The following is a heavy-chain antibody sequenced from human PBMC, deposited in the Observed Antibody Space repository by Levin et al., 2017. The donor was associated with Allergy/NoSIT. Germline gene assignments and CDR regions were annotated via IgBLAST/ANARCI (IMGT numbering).Heavy chain of an antibody. Sequence: KISCKASGGTFSSYAISWVRQAPGQGLEWMGGIIPIFGTANYAQKFQGRVTITADKSTSTAYMELSSLRSEDTAVYYCARGGREWLGPQGPFDPWGQGTLVTVSS. CDR3: ARGGREWLGPQGPFDP. CDR2: IIPIFGTA. CDR1: GGTFSSYA. V-gene: IGHV1-69*06. D-gene: IGHD5-12*01. J-gene: IGHJ5*02.